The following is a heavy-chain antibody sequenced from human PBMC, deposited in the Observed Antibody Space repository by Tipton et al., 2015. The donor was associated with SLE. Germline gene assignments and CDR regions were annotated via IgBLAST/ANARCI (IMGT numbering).Heavy chain of an antibody. CDR2: IKQDGSEK. Sequence: SLRLSCVDSGFSFSNFWMSWVRQGPGKGLEWVANIKQDGSEKYYVDSVKGRFTISRDNAKNSLYLQMNSLRAEDTATYYCATSGFMYYYGMDVWGQGTTVTVSS. V-gene: IGHV3-7*01. CDR3: ATSGFMYYYGMDV. D-gene: IGHD3-10*01. J-gene: IGHJ6*02. CDR1: GFSFSNFW.